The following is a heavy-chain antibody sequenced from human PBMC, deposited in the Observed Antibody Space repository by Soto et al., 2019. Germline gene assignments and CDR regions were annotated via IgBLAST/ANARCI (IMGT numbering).Heavy chain of an antibody. Sequence: QLQLQESGPGLVKPSETLSLTCTVSGGSISSSSYYWGWIRQPPGKGLEWIGSIYYSGSTYYNPSLKSRVTISVDTSKNRFSLKLSSVTAADTAVYYCARQGVAARSHFDYWGRGTLVTVSS. CDR1: GGSISSSSYY. V-gene: IGHV4-39*01. J-gene: IGHJ4*02. CDR3: ARQGVAARSHFDY. D-gene: IGHD6-6*01. CDR2: IYYSGST.